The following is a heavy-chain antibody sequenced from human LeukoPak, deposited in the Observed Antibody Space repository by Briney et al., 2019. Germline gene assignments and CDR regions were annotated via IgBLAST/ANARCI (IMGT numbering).Heavy chain of an antibody. Sequence: GGSLSLSCAASGFTFSTYTMNWVRQAPGKGLEWVSYISSSGTTIYYADSVKGRFTISRDNAKNTLYLQMNSLRAEDTAVYYCTRDPGVRLSSGWFDYWGHGTLVTVSS. J-gene: IGHJ5*01. CDR1: GFTFSTYT. D-gene: IGHD6-19*01. CDR3: TRDPGVRLSSGWFDY. V-gene: IGHV3-48*01. CDR2: ISSSGTTI.